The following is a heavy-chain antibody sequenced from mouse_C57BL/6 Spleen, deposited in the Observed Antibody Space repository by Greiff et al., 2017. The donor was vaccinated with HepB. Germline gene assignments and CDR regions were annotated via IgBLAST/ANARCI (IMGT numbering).Heavy chain of an antibody. CDR1: GYTFTSYW. J-gene: IGHJ2*01. CDR2: INPSSGYT. D-gene: IGHD1-1*01. V-gene: IGHV1-7*01. Sequence: QVQLQQSGAELAKPGASVKLSCKASGYTFTSYWMHWVKQRPGQGLEWIGYINPSSGYTKYNQKFKDKATLTADKSSSTAYMQLSSLTYEDSAVYYCARLHITTVVDIDYWGQGTTLTVSS. CDR3: ARLHITTVVDIDY.